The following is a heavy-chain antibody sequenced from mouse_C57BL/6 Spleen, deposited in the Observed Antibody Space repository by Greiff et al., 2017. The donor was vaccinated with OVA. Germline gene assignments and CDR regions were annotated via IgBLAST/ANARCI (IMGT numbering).Heavy chain of an antibody. D-gene: IGHD2-4*01. J-gene: IGHJ4*01. CDR1: GYTFTDYN. Sequence: EVQLQESGPELVKPGASVKIPCKASGYTFTDYNMDWVKQSHGKSLEWIGDINPNNGGTIYNQKFKGKATLTVDKSSSTAYMELRSLTSEDTAVYYCARWDYDRDYAMDYWGQGTSVTVSS. V-gene: IGHV1-18*01. CDR3: ARWDYDRDYAMDY. CDR2: INPNNGGT.